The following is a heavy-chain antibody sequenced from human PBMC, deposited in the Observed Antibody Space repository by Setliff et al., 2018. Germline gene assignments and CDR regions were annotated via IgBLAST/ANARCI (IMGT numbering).Heavy chain of an antibody. CDR1: GGSFSNYA. Sequence: ASVKVSCKASGGSFSNYAIIWVRQAPGQGPEWMGGIIPIDGSTNNAEKFQSRVTFSADDSMSTVYMELSSLTSASTALYYWARDALYDSNDRNSYYGNWFDPWGQGTRVTVSS. CDR2: IIPIDGST. V-gene: IGHV1-69*13. CDR3: ARDALYDSNDRNSYYGNWFDP. J-gene: IGHJ5*02. D-gene: IGHD3-22*01.